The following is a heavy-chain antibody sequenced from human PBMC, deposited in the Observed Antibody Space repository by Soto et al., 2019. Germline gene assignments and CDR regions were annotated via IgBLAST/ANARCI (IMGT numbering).Heavy chain of an antibody. V-gene: IGHV1-18*01. CDR3: ARGGFYDSSGARNYYYYGMNV. Sequence: ASVKLSCKACGDSFTSYGINWVRQAPKQGLEWLGWISAYDGYTNYAQILQGRVSMTTDTSTKTAYMELRSLRSDDTAMYYCARGGFYDSSGARNYYYYGMNVWGQGTPVTVSS. D-gene: IGHD3-22*01. J-gene: IGHJ6*02. CDR2: ISAYDGYT. CDR1: GDSFTSYG.